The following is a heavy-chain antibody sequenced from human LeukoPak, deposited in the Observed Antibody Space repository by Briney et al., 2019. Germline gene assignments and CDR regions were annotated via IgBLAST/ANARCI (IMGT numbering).Heavy chain of an antibody. CDR1: GFTFSSYA. CDR3: ARQFGSAYGF. D-gene: IGHD3-10*01. CDR2: ISSNGGST. Sequence: PGGSLRLSCAASGFTFSSYAMHWVRQAPGKGLEYVSAISSNGGSTYYANSVKGRFTISRDNSKNTLYLQMGSLRAEDMAVYYCARQFGSAYGFWGQGTLVTVSS. V-gene: IGHV3-64*01. J-gene: IGHJ4*02.